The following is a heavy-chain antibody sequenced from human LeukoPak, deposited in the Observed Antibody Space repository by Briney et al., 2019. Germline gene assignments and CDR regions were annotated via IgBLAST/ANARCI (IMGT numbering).Heavy chain of an antibody. V-gene: IGHV3-23*01. Sequence: SCKASGGTFSSYAMSWVRQAPGKGLEWVSAISGSGGSTYYADSVKGRFTISRDNSKNTLYLQMNSLRAEDTAVYYCAKDNVEMATILAFDIWGQGTMVTVSS. D-gene: IGHD5-24*01. J-gene: IGHJ3*02. CDR3: AKDNVEMATILAFDI. CDR1: GGTFSSYA. CDR2: ISGSGGST.